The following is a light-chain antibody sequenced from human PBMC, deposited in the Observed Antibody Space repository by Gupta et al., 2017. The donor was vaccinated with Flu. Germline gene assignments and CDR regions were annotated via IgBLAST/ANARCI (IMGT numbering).Light chain of an antibody. Sequence: QSALPQPRSVSGSPGQSVTISCTGSSSDVGGYKYVSWYQQNPGKAPKLMIHDVSKRPSGVPDRFSGSKSGNTASLTISGLQAEDEADYYCCSYAGSYTWVFGGGTKLTVL. J-gene: IGLJ3*02. CDR2: DVS. V-gene: IGLV2-11*01. CDR3: CSYAGSYTWV. CDR1: SSDVGGYKY.